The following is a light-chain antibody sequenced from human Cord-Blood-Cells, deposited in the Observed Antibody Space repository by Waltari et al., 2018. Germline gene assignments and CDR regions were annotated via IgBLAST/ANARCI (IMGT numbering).Light chain of an antibody. CDR1: QSVSSY. CDR2: DAS. V-gene: IGKV3-11*01. Sequence: EIVLTQSPAPLSLSPGERATLSCRASQSVSSYLAWYQQKPGQAPRLLIYDASNRATGIPARFSGSGSGTDFTITISSLEPEDFAVYYCQQRSNWPPTFGQGTKLEIK. J-gene: IGKJ2*01. CDR3: QQRSNWPPT.